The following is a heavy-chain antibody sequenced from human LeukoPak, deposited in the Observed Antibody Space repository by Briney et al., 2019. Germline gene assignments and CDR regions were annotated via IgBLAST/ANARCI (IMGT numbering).Heavy chain of an antibody. CDR2: ISTDGSRI. CDR1: GFTSRDSA. CDR3: TRGLAISTSGWYDTFDY. Sequence: PGGPLRLSCAASGFTSRDSAMYWVRQAPGKGLEYVSVISTDGSRIYYADSVKGRFTISRDNSKNTLYLQMGSLRAEDMAVYYCTRGLAISTSGWYDTFDYWGQGALVTVSS. D-gene: IGHD6-19*01. V-gene: IGHV3-64*02. J-gene: IGHJ4*02.